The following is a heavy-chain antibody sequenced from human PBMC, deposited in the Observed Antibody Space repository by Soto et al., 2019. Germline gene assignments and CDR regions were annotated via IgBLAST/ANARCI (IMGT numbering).Heavy chain of an antibody. CDR1: GFTFSSYA. Sequence: QVQLVESGGGGVQPGRSLRLSCAASGFTFSSYAMHWVRQAPGKGLGWVAVISYDGSNKYYADSVKGRFTISRDNSKNTLYLQMNSLRAEDTAVYYCASDPTLGVFRGYWGQGTLVTVSS. V-gene: IGHV3-30-3*01. CDR2: ISYDGSNK. CDR3: ASDPTLGVFRGY. J-gene: IGHJ4*02. D-gene: IGHD3-16*01.